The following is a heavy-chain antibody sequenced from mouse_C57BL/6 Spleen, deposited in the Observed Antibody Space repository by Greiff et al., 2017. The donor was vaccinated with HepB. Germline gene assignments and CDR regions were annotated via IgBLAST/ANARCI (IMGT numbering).Heavy chain of an antibody. CDR2: IDPETGGT. CDR1: GYTFTDYE. D-gene: IGHD1-1*01. CDR3: RIYYYGSSYGYFDV. Sequence: VQLQQPGAELVRPGASVTLSCKASGYTFTDYEMHWVKQTPVHGLEWIGAIDPETGGTAYNQKFKGKAILTADKSSSTAYMELRSLTSEDSAVYYCRIYYYGSSYGYFDVWGTGTTVTVSS. V-gene: IGHV1-15*01. J-gene: IGHJ1*03.